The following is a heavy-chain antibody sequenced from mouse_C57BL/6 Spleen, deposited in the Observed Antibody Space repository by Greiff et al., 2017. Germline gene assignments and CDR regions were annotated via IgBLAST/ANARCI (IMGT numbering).Heavy chain of an antibody. D-gene: IGHD2-10*01. CDR1: GYTFTGYW. V-gene: IGHV1-9*01. J-gene: IGHJ4*01. Sequence: QVQLQQSGAELMKPGASVKLSCKATGYTFTGYWLEWVKQRPGHGLEWIGEILPGSGSTNYNEKFKGKATFTADTSSNTAYMQRSSLTTEDSAIYYGARSYSGNYPDCYAMDYWGQGTSVTVSS. CDR2: ILPGSGST. CDR3: ARSYSGNYPDCYAMDY.